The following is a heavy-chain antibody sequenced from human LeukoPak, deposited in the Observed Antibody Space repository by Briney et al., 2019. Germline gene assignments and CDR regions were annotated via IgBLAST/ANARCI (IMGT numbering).Heavy chain of an antibody. J-gene: IGHJ4*02. Sequence: SETLSLTCTVSGYSLSSGYYWGWIRQPPGKGLEWIGTIYHSGSIYYNLSLKSGVTISVDTSKNQFSLKLSSVTAADTAVYYCARGSGTRYDFWSGYQAYYFDYWGQGTLVTVSS. D-gene: IGHD3-3*01. CDR3: ARGSGTRYDFWSGYQAYYFDY. CDR1: GYSLSSGYY. V-gene: IGHV4-38-2*02. CDR2: IYHSGSI.